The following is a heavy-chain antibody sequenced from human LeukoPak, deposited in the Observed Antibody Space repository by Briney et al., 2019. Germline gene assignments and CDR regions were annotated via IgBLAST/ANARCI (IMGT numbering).Heavy chain of an antibody. CDR1: GYTFTGHY. J-gene: IGHJ3*02. Sequence: ASVKVSCKASGYTFTGHYLHWVRQAPGQGLEWMGWLNPNNGGTKYAQKFQGRVTMARDTSITTAYMELSSLRSDDTAVYYCARYCPSSCNAGDTFDIWGQGTVVTVSS. CDR3: ARYCPSSCNAGDTFDI. CDR2: LNPNNGGT. D-gene: IGHD2-2*01. V-gene: IGHV1-2*02.